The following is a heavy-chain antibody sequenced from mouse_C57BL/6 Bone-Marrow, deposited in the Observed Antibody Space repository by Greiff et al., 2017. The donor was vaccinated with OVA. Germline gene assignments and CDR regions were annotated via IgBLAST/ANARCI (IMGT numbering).Heavy chain of an antibody. CDR2: INPNYGTT. CDR1: GYSFTDYN. V-gene: IGHV1-39*01. CDR3: ARWGWLPDYYAMDY. J-gene: IGHJ4*01. Sequence: EVKLQESGPELVKPGASVKISCKASGYSFTDYNMNWVKQSNGKSLEWIGVINPNYGTTSYNQKFKGKATLTVDQSSSTAYMQLNSLTSEDSAVYYCARWGWLPDYYAMDYWGQGTSVTVSS. D-gene: IGHD2-3*01.